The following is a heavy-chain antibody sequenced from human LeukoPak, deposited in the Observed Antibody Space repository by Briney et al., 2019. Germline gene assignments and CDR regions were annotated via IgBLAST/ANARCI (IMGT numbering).Heavy chain of an antibody. Sequence: GGSLRLSCAASGFTFSTFEMNWVRQAEGKGLEWVSYISSTGSNIYYADSVKGRFTISRDNAKNSLYLLMNSLRTEDTAVDYCAATYYYDGSGDYWGQGTLVTVSS. CDR2: ISSTGSNI. CDR1: GFTFSTFE. J-gene: IGHJ4*02. CDR3: AATYYYDGSGDY. V-gene: IGHV3-48*03. D-gene: IGHD3-22*01.